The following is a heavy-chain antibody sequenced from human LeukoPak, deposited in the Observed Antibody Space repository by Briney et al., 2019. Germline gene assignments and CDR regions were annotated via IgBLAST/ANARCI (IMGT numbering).Heavy chain of an antibody. D-gene: IGHD3/OR15-3a*01. CDR2: IYYSGST. CDR1: GGSISSYY. V-gene: IGHV4-59*01. J-gene: IGHJ5*02. CDR3: ARQGTGYYPMYNWFDP. Sequence: SETLCLTCTVSGGSISSYYWSWIRQPPGKGLEWIGYIYYSGSTNYNPSLKSRVTISVDTSKNQFSLKLSSVTAGDTAVYYCARQGTGYYPMYNWFDPWGQGTLVTVSS.